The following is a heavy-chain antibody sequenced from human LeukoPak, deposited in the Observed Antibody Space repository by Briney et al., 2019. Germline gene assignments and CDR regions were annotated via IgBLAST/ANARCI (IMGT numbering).Heavy chain of an antibody. CDR1: RFTFSSYG. Sequence: PGGSLRLSCAASRFTFSSYGMHWVRQAPGKGLEWVAYIQYDGSNQQYADSVKGRFSISRDSSKNILYLQMNSLRAEDTAVYYCAREYYGSGKDVWGKGTTVTISS. CDR2: IQYDGSNQ. CDR3: AREYYGSGKDV. V-gene: IGHV3-30*02. J-gene: IGHJ6*04. D-gene: IGHD3-10*01.